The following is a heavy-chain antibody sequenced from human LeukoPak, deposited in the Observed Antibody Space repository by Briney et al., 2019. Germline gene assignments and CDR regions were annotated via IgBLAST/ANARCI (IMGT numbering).Heavy chain of an antibody. Sequence: SVKVSCKASGGTFSSYAISWVRQAPGRGLEWMGGIIPIFGTANYAQKFQGRVTITTDESTSTAYMELSSLRSEDTAVYYCARVSTVTRFHFDYWGQGTLVTVSS. CDR2: IIPIFGTA. J-gene: IGHJ4*02. D-gene: IGHD4-11*01. CDR1: GGTFSSYA. CDR3: ARVSTVTRFHFDY. V-gene: IGHV1-69*05.